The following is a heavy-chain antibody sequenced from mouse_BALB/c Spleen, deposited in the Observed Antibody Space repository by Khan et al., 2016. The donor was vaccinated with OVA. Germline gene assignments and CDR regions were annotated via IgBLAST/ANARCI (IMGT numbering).Heavy chain of an antibody. CDR2: INPSSGGT. CDR1: GYTFTSYY. Sequence: VQLVESGAELVKPGASVRLSCKASGYTFTSYYLYWVKQRPGQGLEWIGDINPSSGGTNFNEKLKSKATLTVDKSSSTAYIQLNSLTSEDSAVEYCTRSGYGSFAYWGQETLVTVSA. CDR3: TRSGYGSFAY. V-gene: IGHV1S81*02. J-gene: IGHJ3*01. D-gene: IGHD2-2*01.